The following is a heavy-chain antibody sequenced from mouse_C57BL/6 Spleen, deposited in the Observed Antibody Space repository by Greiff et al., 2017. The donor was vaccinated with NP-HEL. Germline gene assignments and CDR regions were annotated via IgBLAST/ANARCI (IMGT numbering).Heavy chain of an antibody. V-gene: IGHV1-59*01. CDR1: GYTFTSYW. CDR2: IDPSDSYT. J-gene: IGHJ1*03. Sequence: QVQLQQPGAELVRPGTSVKLSCKASGYTFTSYWMHWVKQRPGQGLEWIGVIDPSDSYTNYNQKFKGKATLTVDTSSSTAYMQLSSLTSEDSAVYYCARRGVTTPFDVWGTGTTVTVSS. D-gene: IGHD2-3*01. CDR3: ARRGVTTPFDV.